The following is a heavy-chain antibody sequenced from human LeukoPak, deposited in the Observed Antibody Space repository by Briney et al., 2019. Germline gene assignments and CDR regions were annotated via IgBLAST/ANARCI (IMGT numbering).Heavy chain of an antibody. V-gene: IGHV5-51*01. D-gene: IGHD3-22*01. CDR2: IYPGDSDT. CDR1: GYSFISYS. J-gene: IGHJ4*02. CDR3: ARQAYYYDSSGYYYDY. Sequence: GESLKISCKCSGYSFISYSIGWVRQMPGKGLEWMGIIYPGDSDTRYSPSFQGQVTISADKSISTAYLQWSSLKASDTAMYYCARQAYYYDSSGYYYDYWGQGTLVTVSS.